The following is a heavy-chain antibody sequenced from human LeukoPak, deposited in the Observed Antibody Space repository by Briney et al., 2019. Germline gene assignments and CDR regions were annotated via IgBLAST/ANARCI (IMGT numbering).Heavy chain of an antibody. V-gene: IGHV1-2*02. CDR1: GYTFTGYD. CDR2: INPNSGGT. CDR3: ARSVRGGGNWFDP. J-gene: IGHJ5*02. Sequence: GASVKVSCKASGYTFTGYDINWVRQATGQGLEWMGWINPNSGGTNYAQKFQGRVTMTRDTSISTAYMELSRLRSDDTAVYYCARSVRGGGNWFDPWGQGTLVTVSS. D-gene: IGHD3-10*01.